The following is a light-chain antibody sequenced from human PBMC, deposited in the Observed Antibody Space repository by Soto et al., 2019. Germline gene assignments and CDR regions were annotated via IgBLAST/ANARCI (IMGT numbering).Light chain of an antibody. V-gene: IGLV1-47*01. Sequence: QSVLTQPPSVSGTPGQRVNISCSGSSSNIGRDYVYWYQQFPGTAPKLLIYRGNQRPSGVPDRFSGSKSGTSASLAISGLQSEDEADYYCAAWDDYLNGVVFGGGTKLTVL. CDR2: RGN. CDR1: SSNIGRDY. J-gene: IGLJ2*01. CDR3: AAWDDYLNGVV.